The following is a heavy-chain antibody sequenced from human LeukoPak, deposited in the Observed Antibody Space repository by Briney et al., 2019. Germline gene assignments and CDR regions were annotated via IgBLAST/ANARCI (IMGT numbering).Heavy chain of an antibody. J-gene: IGHJ4*02. Sequence: SETLSLTCNVSGGSISDNDYSWDWIRQPPGKGLEWLGCVHYSVTTYSNPSLRSRISISVDTSKSQFSLWLRSVAAADTAVYYCARRYYFVSGSYYPFDFWGQGTLVTVSS. CDR2: VHYSVTT. CDR1: GGSISDNDYS. V-gene: IGHV4-39*01. D-gene: IGHD3-10*01. CDR3: ARRYYFVSGSYYPFDF.